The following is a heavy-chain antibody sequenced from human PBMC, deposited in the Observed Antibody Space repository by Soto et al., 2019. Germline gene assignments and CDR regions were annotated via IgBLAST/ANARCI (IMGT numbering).Heavy chain of an antibody. Sequence: PGWSLRLSCASSGFTFIRFELHWGRQAPGKGLEWISYISSSGSTAYYASSVEGRFTISRDNANNSVYLQMDSLRAEDTALYYCTRAAWFPYLSFYWGQGALVTVSS. CDR1: GFTFIRFE. CDR3: TRAAWFPYLSFY. D-gene: IGHD3-10*01. CDR2: ISSSGSTA. J-gene: IGHJ4*02. V-gene: IGHV3-48*03.